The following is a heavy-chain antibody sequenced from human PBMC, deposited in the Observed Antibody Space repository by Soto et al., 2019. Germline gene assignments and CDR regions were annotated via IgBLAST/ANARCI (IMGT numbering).Heavy chain of an antibody. D-gene: IGHD3-16*01. V-gene: IGHV3-23*01. CDR2: ISGSGHST. CDR3: ARDWAPVDY. J-gene: IGHJ4*02. CDR1: GFNFRTFA. Sequence: GGSLRLSCAASGFNFRTFAMSWVRQAPGKGLEWVSVISGSGHSTYYADSVKGRFTIFRDNSKNTLYLQMNSLRAEDTAVYYCARDWAPVDYWGQGTLVTVSS.